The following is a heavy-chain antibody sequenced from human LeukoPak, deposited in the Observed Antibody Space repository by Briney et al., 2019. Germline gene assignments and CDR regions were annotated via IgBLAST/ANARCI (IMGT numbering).Heavy chain of an antibody. CDR2: IKQDGSEK. D-gene: IGHD4-17*01. CDR3: AEGSNYGDSSF. CDR1: GFTFSSYW. V-gene: IGHV3-7*01. Sequence: GGSLRLSCAASGFTFSSYWMSWVRQAPGRGLEWVANIKQDGSEKYYVDSVKGRFTISRDNAKKSLYLQMNSLRGEDTAIYYRAEGSNYGDSSFWGQGTLVTVSS. J-gene: IGHJ4*02.